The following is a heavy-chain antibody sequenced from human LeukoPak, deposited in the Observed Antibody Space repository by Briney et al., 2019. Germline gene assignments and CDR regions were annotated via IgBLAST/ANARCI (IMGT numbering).Heavy chain of an antibody. Sequence: GASVNVSCKASGYTFTGFYVHWVRQAPGQGLEWMGIIKVSGGRTDYAQKFQGRVTMTRDMSTSTVYMELSNLRSEDTAVYYCAREPPESYHFDYWGQGTLVTVSS. CDR3: AREPPESYHFDY. CDR1: GYTFTGFY. J-gene: IGHJ4*02. CDR2: IKVSGGRT. D-gene: IGHD2-2*01. V-gene: IGHV1-46*01.